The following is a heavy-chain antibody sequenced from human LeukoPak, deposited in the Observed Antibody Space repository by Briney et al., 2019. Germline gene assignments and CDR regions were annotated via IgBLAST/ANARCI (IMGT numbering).Heavy chain of an antibody. CDR2: ISGSGGST. CDR3: AKGSHSYYDFWSGYYKIAVYFDY. J-gene: IGHJ4*02. D-gene: IGHD3-3*01. CDR1: GFTFSSYA. V-gene: IGHV3-23*01. Sequence: GGSLRLSCAASGFTFSSYAMSWVRQAPGKGMEWVSAISGSGGSTYYADSVKGRFTISRDNSKNTRYLQMNSLRAEDTAVYYCAKGSHSYYDFWSGYYKIAVYFDYWGQGTLVTVSS.